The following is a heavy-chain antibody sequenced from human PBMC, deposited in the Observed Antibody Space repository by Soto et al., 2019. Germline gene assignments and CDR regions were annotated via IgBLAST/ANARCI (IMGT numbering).Heavy chain of an antibody. D-gene: IGHD3-9*01. V-gene: IGHV3-11*01. CDR2: ISSSGSTI. CDR3: ASIVVLRYFDWLTPSEDAFDI. Sequence: GGSLRLSCAASGFTFSDYYMSWIRQAPGKGLEWVSYISSSGSTIYYADSVKGRFTISRDNAKNSLYLQMNSLRAEDTAVYYCASIVVLRYFDWLTPSEDAFDIWGQGTMVTVSS. J-gene: IGHJ3*02. CDR1: GFTFSDYY.